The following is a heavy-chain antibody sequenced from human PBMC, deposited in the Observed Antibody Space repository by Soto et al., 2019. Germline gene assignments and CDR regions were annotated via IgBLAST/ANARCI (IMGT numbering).Heavy chain of an antibody. CDR2: ISSTYEI. CDR1: GFSFSTYA. CDR3: ARDLDWAFDY. V-gene: IGHV3-48*01. J-gene: IGHJ4*02. D-gene: IGHD3-9*01. Sequence: EVYLVESGGGLVQPGGTLRLSCAASGFSFSTYAMNWVRQAPGKGLEWISYISSTYEIHYIDSVEGRFTVSRDNARNSLFLQMNNLRAEDTAVYFCARDLDWAFDYWGQGTLVTVS.